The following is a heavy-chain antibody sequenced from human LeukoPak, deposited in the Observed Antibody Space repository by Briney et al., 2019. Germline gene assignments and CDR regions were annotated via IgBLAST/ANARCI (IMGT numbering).Heavy chain of an antibody. CDR1: GFTFRNYA. CDR3: AREFYDSSGYSGYFDY. J-gene: IGHJ4*02. CDR2: ISGDSTAT. V-gene: IGHV3-23*01. Sequence: GGSLRLSCAASGFTFRNYAVTWVRQAPGKGLEWVSVISGDSTATYYADSVKGRFTISRDNSKNTLYLQMNSLRAEDTTVYYCAREFYDSSGYSGYFDYWGQGTLVTVSS. D-gene: IGHD3-22*01.